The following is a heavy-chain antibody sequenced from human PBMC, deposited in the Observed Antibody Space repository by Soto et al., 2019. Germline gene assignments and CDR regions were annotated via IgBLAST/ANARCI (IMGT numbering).Heavy chain of an antibody. Sequence: SETLSLTCTVSGGSISSGDYSWSWIRQPPGKGLEWIGYVFRSGSTYYSPSLKSRVTISVDGSKKQFSLKLTSVTAADTGVYYCARGSYGAGSDYWGQGTLVTVSS. J-gene: IGHJ4*02. CDR3: ARGSYGAGSDY. CDR2: VFRSGST. CDR1: GGSISSGDYS. D-gene: IGHD3-10*01. V-gene: IGHV4-30-2*01.